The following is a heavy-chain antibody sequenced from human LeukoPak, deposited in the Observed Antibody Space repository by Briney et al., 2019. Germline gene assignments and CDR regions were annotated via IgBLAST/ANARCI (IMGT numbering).Heavy chain of an antibody. D-gene: IGHD6-19*01. CDR1: GFPFSSYD. CDR3: ARGLAPSGWYGMDV. Sequence: PGGSLRLSCAASGFPFSSYDMHWVRQATGKGLEWVSAIGSAGDTYYPGSVKGRFTISRENAKNSLYLQMNSLRAGDTAVYYCARGLAPSGWYGMDVWGQGTRVTVSS. J-gene: IGHJ6*02. CDR2: IGSAGDT. V-gene: IGHV3-13*01.